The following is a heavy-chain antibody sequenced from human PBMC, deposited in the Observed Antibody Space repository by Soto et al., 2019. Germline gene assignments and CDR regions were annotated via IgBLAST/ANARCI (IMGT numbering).Heavy chain of an antibody. V-gene: IGHV1-2*04. CDR3: ARAQGLRYCSSTSCYGVRDHYYYYMDV. J-gene: IGHJ6*03. Sequence: ASVKVSCKASGYTFTGYYMHWVRQAPGQGLEWMGWINPNSGGTNYAQKFQGWVTMTRDTSISTAYMELSRLRSDDTAVYYCARAQGLRYCSSTSCYGVRDHYYYYMDVWGKGTTVTVSS. D-gene: IGHD2-2*01. CDR1: GYTFTGYY. CDR2: INPNSGGT.